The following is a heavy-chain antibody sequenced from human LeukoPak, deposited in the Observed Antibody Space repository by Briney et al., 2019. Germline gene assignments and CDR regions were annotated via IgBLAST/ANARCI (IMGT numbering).Heavy chain of an antibody. CDR2: ISYSGST. J-gene: IGHJ6*03. CDR3: AKTYYDFWGGSYYYYMDV. CDR1: GGSVSGGSSY. Sequence: PSETLSLTCTVSGGSVSGGSSYWSWIRQPPGKGLEWIGYISYSGSTNYNPSLKSRVTISVDASKNQFSLKLSSVTAADTAVYYCAKTYYDFWGGSYYYYMDVWGKGATVTVSS. V-gene: IGHV4-61*01. D-gene: IGHD3-3*01.